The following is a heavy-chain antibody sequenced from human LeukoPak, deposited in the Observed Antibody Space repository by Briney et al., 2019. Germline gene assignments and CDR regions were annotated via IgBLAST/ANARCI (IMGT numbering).Heavy chain of an antibody. Sequence: PGRSLRLSCAASGFTFSNYGMHWVRQAPGKGLEWVALIGYDGSNKYYPDSLKGRFTISRDNSKNTLYLQMNSLRAEDTAVYYCASFRNYDTAYDMDVWGKGTTVTVSS. CDR2: IGYDGSNK. V-gene: IGHV3-33*01. CDR3: ASFRNYDTAYDMDV. D-gene: IGHD3-16*01. J-gene: IGHJ6*04. CDR1: GFTFSNYG.